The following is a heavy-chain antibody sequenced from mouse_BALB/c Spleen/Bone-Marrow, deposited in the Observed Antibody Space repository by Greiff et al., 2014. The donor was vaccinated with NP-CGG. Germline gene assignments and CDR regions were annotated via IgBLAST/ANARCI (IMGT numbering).Heavy chain of an antibody. D-gene: IGHD4-1*02. CDR3: ASTGAGAMDY. Sequence: VMLVESGPGLVAPTQSLPITCTVSGFSLTNYGIHWVRQPPGKGLEWLGVIWAGGSTNYNSTLMSRLSITKDNSKSQVFLKMNSLQTDDTAMYYCASTGAGAMDYWGQGTSVTVSS. J-gene: IGHJ4*01. CDR1: GFSLTNYG. V-gene: IGHV2-9*02. CDR2: IWAGGST.